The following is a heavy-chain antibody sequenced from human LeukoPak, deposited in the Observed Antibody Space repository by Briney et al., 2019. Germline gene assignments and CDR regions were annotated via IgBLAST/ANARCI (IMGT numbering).Heavy chain of an antibody. CDR1: GFAFSSHG. Sequence: PGRSLRLSCAASGFAFSSHGIHWVRQAPGKGREWVAVIWYDGSNKFYADSVRGRFTISRDNSKNTLYVQMNSLRAEDTAVYYCARGRGSGWYDAFDIWGQGTMVTVSS. J-gene: IGHJ3*02. CDR3: ARGRGSGWYDAFDI. D-gene: IGHD6-19*01. CDR2: IWYDGSNK. V-gene: IGHV3-33*01.